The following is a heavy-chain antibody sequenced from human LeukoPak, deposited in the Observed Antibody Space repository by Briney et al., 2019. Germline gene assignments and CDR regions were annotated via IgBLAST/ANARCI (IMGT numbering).Heavy chain of an antibody. CDR2: ISWNSGSI. Sequence: LSLTCTVSGYSINNNYYWDWVRQPPGKGLEWVSGISWNSGSIGYADSVKGRFTISRDNAKNSLYLQMNSLRAEDTALYYCAKGKGDYYDSSGYFDYWGQGTLVTVSS. CDR1: GYSINNNYY. D-gene: IGHD3-22*01. V-gene: IGHV3-9*01. J-gene: IGHJ4*02. CDR3: AKGKGDYYDSSGYFDY.